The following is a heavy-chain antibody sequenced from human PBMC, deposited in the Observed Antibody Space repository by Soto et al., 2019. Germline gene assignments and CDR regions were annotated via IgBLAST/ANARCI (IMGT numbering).Heavy chain of an antibody. J-gene: IGHJ6*02. V-gene: IGHV1-69*13. CDR3: ASGVVVPAAPYYYYGMDV. D-gene: IGHD2-2*01. Sequence: ASVKVSCKASGGTFSSYAISWVRQAPGQGLEWMGGIIPIFGTANYAQKFQGRVTITADESTSTAYMELSSLRSENTAVYYCASGVVVPAAPYYYYGMDVWGQGTTVTVSS. CDR1: GGTFSSYA. CDR2: IIPIFGTA.